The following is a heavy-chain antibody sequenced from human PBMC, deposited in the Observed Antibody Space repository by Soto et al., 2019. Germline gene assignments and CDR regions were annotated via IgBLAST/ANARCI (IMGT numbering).Heavy chain of an antibody. CDR1: GGTFSSYA. D-gene: IGHD6-13*01. J-gene: IGHJ5*02. CDR3: ARAVLGVAAAGTDWFDP. CDR2: IIPIFGTA. V-gene: IGHV1-69*13. Sequence: SVKVSCKASGGTFSSYAISWVRQAPGQGLEWMGGIIPIFGTANYAQKFQGRVTITADESTSTAYMELSSLRSEDTAVYYCARAVLGVAAAGTDWFDPWGQGTLVTVS.